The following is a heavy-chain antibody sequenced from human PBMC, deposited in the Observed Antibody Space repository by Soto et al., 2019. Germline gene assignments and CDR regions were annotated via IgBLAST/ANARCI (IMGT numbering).Heavy chain of an antibody. CDR2: VNPRDSDT. D-gene: IGHD3-10*01. J-gene: IGHJ4*02. Sequence: GESLKISCRVSGYSFTTYWIGWVRQMPGKGLEWMGIVNPRDSDTRYSPSFQGQVTISADKSINTAYLQWRSLEASDTAMYYCARQSNANGGDHWGQGTLVTVPQ. CDR1: GYSFTTYW. V-gene: IGHV5-51*01. CDR3: ARQSNANGGDH.